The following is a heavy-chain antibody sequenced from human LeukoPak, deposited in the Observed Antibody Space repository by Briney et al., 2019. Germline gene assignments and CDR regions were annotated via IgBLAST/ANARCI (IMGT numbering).Heavy chain of an antibody. CDR3: AKAAYIYYGSGRESWFDP. V-gene: IGHV3-23*01. CDR2: ISGSGGST. Sequence: QPGGSLRLSCAASGFTFSSYAMSWVRQAPGKGLEWVSAISGSGGSTYYADSVKGRFTISRDNSKNTLYLQMNSLRAEDTAVYYCAKAAYIYYGSGRESWFDPWGQGTLVIVSS. J-gene: IGHJ5*02. D-gene: IGHD3-10*01. CDR1: GFTFSSYA.